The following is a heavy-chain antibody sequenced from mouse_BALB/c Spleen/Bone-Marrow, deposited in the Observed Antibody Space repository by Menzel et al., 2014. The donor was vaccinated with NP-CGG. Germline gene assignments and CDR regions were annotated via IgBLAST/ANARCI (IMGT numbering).Heavy chain of an antibody. Sequence: EVQLQQSGPELMKPGASVKISCKASGYSFTSYYIHWVKQNHGKSLEWIGYIDPFNGVTIYNQKFKGKATLTADKSSSTAYMHLSSLTSEDSAVYYCARRVITTGPGFDYWGQGTLVTVSA. V-gene: IGHV1-28*01. CDR1: GYSFTSYY. CDR3: ARRVITTGPGFDY. D-gene: IGHD2-4*01. J-gene: IGHJ3*01. CDR2: IDPFNGVT.